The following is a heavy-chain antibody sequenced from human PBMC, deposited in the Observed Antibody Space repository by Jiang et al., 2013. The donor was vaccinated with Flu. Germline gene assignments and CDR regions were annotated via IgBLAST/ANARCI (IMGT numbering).Heavy chain of an antibody. CDR1: GFTFDDYA. V-gene: IGHV3-9*01. D-gene: IGHD1-26*01. CDR3: AKGASGSYYAAFDY. J-gene: IGHJ4*02. CDR2: ISWNSGSI. Sequence: RLSCAASGFTFDDYAMHWVRQAPGKGLEWVSGISWNSGSIGYADSVKGRFTISRDNAKNSLYLQMNSLRAEDTALYYCAKGASGSYYAAFDYWGQGTLVTVSS.